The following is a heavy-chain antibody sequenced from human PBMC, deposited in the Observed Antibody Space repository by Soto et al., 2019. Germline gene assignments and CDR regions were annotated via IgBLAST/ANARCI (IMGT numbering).Heavy chain of an antibody. J-gene: IGHJ6*02. CDR2: IIPIFGTA. CDR3: ARAADFWSGYALYYYYYGMDV. CDR1: GGTFSSYA. D-gene: IGHD3-3*01. Sequence: SVKVSCKASGGTFSSYAISWVRQAPGQGLEWLGGIIPIFGTANYAQKFQGRVTITADESTSTAYLELSSLRSEDTAVYYCARAADFWSGYALYYYYYGMDVWGQGTTVTVSS. V-gene: IGHV1-69*13.